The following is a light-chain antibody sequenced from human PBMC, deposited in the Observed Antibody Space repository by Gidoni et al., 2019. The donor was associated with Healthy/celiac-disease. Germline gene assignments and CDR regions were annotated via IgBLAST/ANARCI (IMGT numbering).Light chain of an antibody. CDR1: KLGDKY. V-gene: IGLV3-1*01. Sequence: SHELTTPPSVSVSPGQTASINCSGDKLGDKYACWYQQKAGQSTVMVIYQDSNRPSGIPERFSGSNSGNTATLTISGTQAMDEADYYCQAWDSSTGVFGGGTKLTLL. CDR2: QDS. CDR3: QAWDSSTGV. J-gene: IGLJ2*01.